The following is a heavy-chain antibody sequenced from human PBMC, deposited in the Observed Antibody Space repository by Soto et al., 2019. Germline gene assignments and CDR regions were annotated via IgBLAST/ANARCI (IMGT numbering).Heavy chain of an antibody. V-gene: IGHV3-23*01. CDR1: GFTFSGYA. J-gene: IGHJ4*02. Sequence: GGSLGLSCAASGFTFSGYAMGWVRQGPGKGLEWVAVVSIGGSTHYADSVRGRFTISRDNSKNTLSLQMNSLTAEDTAVYFCAKRRGAGGHFDYRGQGALVTVSS. D-gene: IGHD2-15*01. CDR2: VSIGGST. CDR3: AKRRGAGGHFDY.